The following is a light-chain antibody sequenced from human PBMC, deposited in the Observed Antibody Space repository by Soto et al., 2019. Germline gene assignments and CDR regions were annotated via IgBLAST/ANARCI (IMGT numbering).Light chain of an antibody. V-gene: IGLV1-44*01. CDR2: RTT. Sequence: QPVLTQPPSASGTPGQTVTISCSGSSSNVGGHTVDWYQQVPGAAPKLLIYRTTQRPSGVPDRFSGSKSDTSASLAISGLQSEDEADYYCAAWDDSLNVPVFGGGTKVTVL. CDR3: AAWDDSLNVPV. CDR1: SSNVGGHT. J-gene: IGLJ2*01.